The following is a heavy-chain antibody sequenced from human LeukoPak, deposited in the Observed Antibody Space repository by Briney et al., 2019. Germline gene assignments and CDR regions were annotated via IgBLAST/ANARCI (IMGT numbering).Heavy chain of an antibody. J-gene: IGHJ3*02. V-gene: IGHV3-7*01. D-gene: IGHD3-22*01. Sequence: GGSLRLSCAGSGFTFSNYWMTWVRQAPGKGLEWVAHVKQGESEKHNVDSAKGRFTISRDNAKSSLYLRMDSLRVEDTAVYYCAIDRDYHDDRTDYYYDAFDIWGQGTTVTVSS. CDR1: GFTFSNYW. CDR2: VKQGESEK. CDR3: AIDRDYHDDRTDYYYDAFDI.